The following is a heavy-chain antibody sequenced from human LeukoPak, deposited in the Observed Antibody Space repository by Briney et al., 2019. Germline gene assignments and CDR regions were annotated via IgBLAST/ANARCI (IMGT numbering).Heavy chain of an antibody. Sequence: SETLSLTCTVSGGSISSGGYYWSWIRQHPGKGLEWIGYIYYSGSTYYNPSLKSRVTISVDTSKNQFSLKLSSVTAADTAVYYCARATDGDYRGEYYFDYWGLGTLVTVSS. CDR3: ARATDGDYRGEYYFDY. CDR2: IYYSGST. V-gene: IGHV4-31*03. J-gene: IGHJ4*02. CDR1: GGSISSGGYY. D-gene: IGHD4-17*01.